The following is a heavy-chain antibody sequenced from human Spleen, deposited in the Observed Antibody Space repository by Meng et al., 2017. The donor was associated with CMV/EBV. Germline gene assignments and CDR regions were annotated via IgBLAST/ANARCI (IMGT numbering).Heavy chain of an antibody. Sequence: QVQLQQSGPGLVRPSQTLSRTCASSGDRFSSNSAAWNLIRQSSSRGLEWLGTTYYRSKWYNDYAVSVKSRITINPDTSKTQFSLQLNSVTPEDTAVYYCARGGFNNGWAWGQGTLVTVSS. V-gene: IGHV6-1*01. CDR2: TYYRSKWYN. CDR1: GDRFSSNSAA. D-gene: IGHD6-19*01. J-gene: IGHJ4*02. CDR3: ARGGFNNGWA.